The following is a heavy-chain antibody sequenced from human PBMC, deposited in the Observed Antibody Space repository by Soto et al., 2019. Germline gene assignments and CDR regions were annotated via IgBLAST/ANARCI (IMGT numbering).Heavy chain of an antibody. J-gene: IGHJ4*02. CDR2: IYYTGAA. Sequence: QVQLQESGPGLVKPSQTLTLTRSVSGGSIDTGGFYWSWARQLPGKGLQWIGYIYYTGAAYYNPALKSRVVISLDTSANQFSLSLTSLTAADTAVYYCASGTFNDISFDSWGQGRLVTVSS. CDR1: GGSIDTGGFY. V-gene: IGHV4-31*03. CDR3: ASGTFNDISFDS. D-gene: IGHD2-21*01.